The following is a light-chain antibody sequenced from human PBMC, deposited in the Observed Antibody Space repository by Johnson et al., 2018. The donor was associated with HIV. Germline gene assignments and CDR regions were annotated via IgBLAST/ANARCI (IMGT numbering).Light chain of an antibody. CDR3: GTWDSSLSAYV. V-gene: IGLV1-51*01. J-gene: IGLJ1*01. CDR1: SSNIGNNY. Sequence: QSVLTQPPSVSAAPGQKVTISCSGSSSNIGNNYVSWYQQLPGTAPKLLIYDNNKRPSGIPDRFSGSKSGTSATLGITGLQTGDEAGYYCGTWDSSLSAYVFVTGTKVTVL. CDR2: DNN.